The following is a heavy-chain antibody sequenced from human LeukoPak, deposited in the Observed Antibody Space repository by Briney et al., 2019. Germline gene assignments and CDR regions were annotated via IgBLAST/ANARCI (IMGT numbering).Heavy chain of an antibody. V-gene: IGHV3-21*01. D-gene: IGHD3-10*01. CDR1: GFTFSSYS. CDR2: ISSSSTYI. J-gene: IGHJ6*02. Sequence: GGSLRLSCAASGFTFSSYSMNWVRQAPGKGLEWVSSISSSSTYIYYADSVKGRFTISRDNAKNSLYLQMNSLRAEDTAVFYCARNTITGYYYGMDVWGQGTTVTVSS. CDR3: ARNTITGYYYGMDV.